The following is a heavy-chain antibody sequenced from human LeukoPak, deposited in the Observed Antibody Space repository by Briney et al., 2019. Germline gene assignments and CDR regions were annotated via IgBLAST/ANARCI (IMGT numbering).Heavy chain of an antibody. J-gene: IGHJ4*02. CDR2: ISYDGSNK. CDR3: AGGDYGGRYCTNGVCRRVRGGFDY. Sequence: GGSLRLSCAASGFTFSSYGMHWVRQAPGKGLEWVAVISYDGSNKYYADSVKGRFTISRDNSKNTLYLQMNSLRAEDTAVYYCAGGDYGGRYCTNGVCRRVRGGFDYWGQGTLVTVSS. D-gene: IGHD2-8*01. CDR1: GFTFSSYG. V-gene: IGHV3-30*03.